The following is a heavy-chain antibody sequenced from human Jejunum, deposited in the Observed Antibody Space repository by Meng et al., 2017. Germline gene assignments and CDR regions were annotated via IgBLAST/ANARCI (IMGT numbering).Heavy chain of an antibody. CDR3: TSGDFFVH. CDR1: GFTFSDHY. D-gene: IGHD2-21*02. V-gene: IGHV3-72*01. CDR2: TRNKANSYTT. Sequence: GGSLRLSCAVSGFTFSDHYMDWVRQAPGKGLEWVGRTRNKANSYTTEYAASVKGRFTISRDDSKNSLYLQMNSLKIEDTAFYYCTSGDFFVHWGQGTLVTVSS. J-gene: IGHJ4*02.